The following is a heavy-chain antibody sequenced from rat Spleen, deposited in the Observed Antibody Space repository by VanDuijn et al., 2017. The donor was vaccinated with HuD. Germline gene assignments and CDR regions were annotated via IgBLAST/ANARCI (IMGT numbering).Heavy chain of an antibody. J-gene: IGHJ2*01. CDR2: ISYSGST. V-gene: IGHV3-1*01. Sequence: EVQLQESGPGLVKPSQSLSLTCSVTGYSITSNYWGWIRKFPGNKMEWMGYISYSGSTSYNPSLKSRISITRDTSKNQFFLQLNSVTTEDTATYYCARFGTRAGWGQGVMVTVSS. CDR1: GYSITSNY. CDR3: ARFGTRAG. D-gene: IGHD4-1*01.